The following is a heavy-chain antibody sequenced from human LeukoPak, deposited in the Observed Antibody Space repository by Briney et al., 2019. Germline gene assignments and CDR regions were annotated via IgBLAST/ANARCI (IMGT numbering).Heavy chain of an antibody. CDR2: IHFSGST. V-gene: IGHV4-39*01. Sequence: PSETLSLTCSVSGGSITNDAYYWAWIRQPPGKGLEWIGSIHFSGSTYYNASLKTRVAISVDTSNLQVSLNLNSVTAADTALYYCARQRLLLPCSWFDAWGQGMLVTVSS. D-gene: IGHD3-22*01. J-gene: IGHJ5*02. CDR1: GGSITNDAYY. CDR3: ARQRLLLPCSWFDA.